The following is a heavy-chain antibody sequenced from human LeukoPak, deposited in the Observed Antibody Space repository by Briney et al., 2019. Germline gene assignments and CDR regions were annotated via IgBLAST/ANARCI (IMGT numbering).Heavy chain of an antibody. V-gene: IGHV3-33*06. J-gene: IGHJ4*02. CDR3: AKQGTFSSSSSWFLDS. CDR1: GFTFSRYG. D-gene: IGHD6-13*01. CDR2: IWFDGSNR. Sequence: GGSLRLSCAASGFTFSRYGIHWVRQAPGKGLEWVAVIWFDGSNREYAESVKGRFTISRDNSKNTLHLQMTSLRVEDTAMYYCAKQGTFSSSSSWFLDSWGQGTLVTVSS.